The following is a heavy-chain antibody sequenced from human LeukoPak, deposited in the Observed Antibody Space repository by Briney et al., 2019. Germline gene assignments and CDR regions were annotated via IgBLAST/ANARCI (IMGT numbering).Heavy chain of an antibody. CDR1: GFTFDDYA. V-gene: IGHV3-9*01. Sequence: GGSLRLSCAASGFTFDDYAMHWVRQAPGKGLEWVSGISWNSGSIGYADSVKGRFTISRDNAKNTLYLQMNSLRAEDTAVYYCASPLYGDYDAFDIWGQGTMVTVSS. CDR3: ASPLYGDYDAFDI. J-gene: IGHJ3*02. CDR2: ISWNSGSI. D-gene: IGHD4-17*01.